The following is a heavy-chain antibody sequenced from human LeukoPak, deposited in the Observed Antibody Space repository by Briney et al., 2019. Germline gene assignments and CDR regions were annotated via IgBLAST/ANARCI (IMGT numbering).Heavy chain of an antibody. D-gene: IGHD6-13*01. V-gene: IGHV4-34*01. CDR2: INHSGST. CDR3: ARDLSPQAAGRYHDY. Sequence: SETLSLTCAVYGGSFSGYYWSWIRQPPGKGLEWIGEINHSGSTNYNPSLKSRVTISVDTSKNQFSLKLSSVTAADTAVYYCARDLSPQAAGRYHDYWGQGTLVTVSS. CDR1: GGSFSGYY. J-gene: IGHJ4*02.